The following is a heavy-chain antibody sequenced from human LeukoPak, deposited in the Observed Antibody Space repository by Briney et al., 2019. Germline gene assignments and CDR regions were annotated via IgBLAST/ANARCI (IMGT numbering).Heavy chain of an antibody. D-gene: IGHD4-11*01. J-gene: IGHJ4*02. CDR2: IYYSGST. Sequence: SETLSLTCAVYGGSIGSSSYYWGWIRQPPGKGLEWIGSIYYSGSTYYNPSLKSRVTISVDTSKNQFFLKLSSVTAADTAVYYCARDDSDYAYWGQGTLVTVSS. V-gene: IGHV4-39*07. CDR3: ARDDSDYAY. CDR1: GGSIGSSSYY.